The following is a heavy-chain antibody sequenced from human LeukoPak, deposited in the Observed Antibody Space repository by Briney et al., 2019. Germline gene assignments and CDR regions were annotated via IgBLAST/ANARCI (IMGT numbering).Heavy chain of an antibody. V-gene: IGHV4-30-4*08. CDR2: IYYSGST. CDR3: ARDLWYDQGIDI. CDR1: GGSISSGDYY. J-gene: IGHJ3*02. D-gene: IGHD3-10*01. Sequence: SQTLSLTCTVSGGSISSGDYYWSWIRQPPGKGLEWIGYIYYSGSTYYNPSLKSRVTLSVDTSKKQFSLKLSSVTAADTAVYYCARDLWYDQGIDIWGQGTMVTVSS.